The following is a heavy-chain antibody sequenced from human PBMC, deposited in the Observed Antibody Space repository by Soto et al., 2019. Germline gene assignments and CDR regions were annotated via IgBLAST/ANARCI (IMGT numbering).Heavy chain of an antibody. D-gene: IGHD6-19*01. Sequence: PETLSLTCTVSGGSISSSSYYWGWIRQPPGKGLEWIGSIYYSGSTYYNPSLKSRVTISVDTSKNQFSLKLSSVTAADTAVYYCARQGQWPADAFDIWGQGTMVTVS. CDR2: IYYSGST. CDR1: GGSISSSSYY. V-gene: IGHV4-39*01. CDR3: ARQGQWPADAFDI. J-gene: IGHJ3*02.